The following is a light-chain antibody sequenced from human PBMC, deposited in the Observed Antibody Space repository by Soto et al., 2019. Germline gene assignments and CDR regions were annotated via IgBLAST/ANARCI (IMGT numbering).Light chain of an antibody. Sequence: SYELTQPPSVSVAPGQRARITCGGNNIGSKGVHWYQQKPGQGPVLVVYDDSDRPSGIPERFSGSNSGNTATLTISRVEAGDEADYHCQVWDSSRRVFGGGTKVTVL. CDR2: DDS. V-gene: IGLV3-21*02. J-gene: IGLJ3*02. CDR1: NIGSKG. CDR3: QVWDSSRRV.